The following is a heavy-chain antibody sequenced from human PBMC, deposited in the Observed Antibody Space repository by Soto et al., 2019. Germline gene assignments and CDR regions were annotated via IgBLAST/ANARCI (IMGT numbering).Heavy chain of an antibody. V-gene: IGHV1-18*01. J-gene: IGHJ4*02. CDR3: ARSIAAAVDFDY. CDR2: LSAYNGNK. CDR1: GYTFTSYG. D-gene: IGHD6-13*01. Sequence: QVQLVQSGAEVKKPGASVKVSCKASGYTFTSYGISWVRQAPGQGLEWMGWLSAYNGNKNYAQKFQGRVTMTTDTTTSTAYMELRSLRSDDTAVYSCARSIAAAVDFDYWGQGTLVTVSS.